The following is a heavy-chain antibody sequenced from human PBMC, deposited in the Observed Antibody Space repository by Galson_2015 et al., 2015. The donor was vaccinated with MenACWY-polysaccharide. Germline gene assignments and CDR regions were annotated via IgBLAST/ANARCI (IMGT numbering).Heavy chain of an antibody. V-gene: IGHV3-23*01. CDR2: ISGAGYNK. Sequence: SLRLSCAASGFTLSSYAMTWVRQAPGKGLEWVSGISGAGYNKNYADSVKGRFTISRDISKNTLYLQMNSLRAEDTAVYYCAKAAGPSLMIMMDWGQGTLVTVSS. CDR3: AKAAGPSLMIMMD. CDR1: GFTLSSYA. D-gene: IGHD3-16*01. J-gene: IGHJ4*02.